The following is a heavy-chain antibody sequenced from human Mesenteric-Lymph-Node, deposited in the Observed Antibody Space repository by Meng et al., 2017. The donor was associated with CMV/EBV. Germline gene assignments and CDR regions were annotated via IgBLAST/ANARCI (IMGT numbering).Heavy chain of an antibody. CDR2: MNSDGSKK. Sequence: GESLKISCAASGFTFSDYWMYWVRQVPGKGLVWVSRMNSDGSKKTYADFVKGRFTISRDNTQNSLSLQMNSLRTEDTAVYFCARDPPRYCSSTSCYHGGYWGQGTLVTVSS. J-gene: IGHJ4*02. CDR3: ARDPPRYCSSTSCYHGGY. CDR1: GFTFSDYW. V-gene: IGHV3-74*03. D-gene: IGHD2-2*01.